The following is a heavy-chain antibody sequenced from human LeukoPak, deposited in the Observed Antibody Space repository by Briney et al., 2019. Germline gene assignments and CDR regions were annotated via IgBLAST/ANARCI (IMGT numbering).Heavy chain of an antibody. J-gene: IGHJ5*02. D-gene: IGHD2-2*03. CDR1: GPSFSGYF. CDR2: INHRGDT. CDR3: ARSPSRQNWIASLYKWFDP. V-gene: IGHV4-34*01. Sequence: SETLSLTCAVHGPSFSGYFWSWIRQPPGKGLEWIGEINHRGDTNYNPSLKSRVTISLDTSNNQFSVRLTSVTAADTAVYYCARSPSRQNWIASLYKWFDPWGQGTLVTVAS.